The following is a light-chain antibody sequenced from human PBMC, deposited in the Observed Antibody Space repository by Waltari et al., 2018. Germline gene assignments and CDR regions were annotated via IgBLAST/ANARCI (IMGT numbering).Light chain of an antibody. CDR2: WAS. CDR1: RNLLYSSNNRNY. Sequence: DIVMTQSPASLAVSLGERATINCKSSRNLLYSSNNRNYFAWYQQNTGQPPKLLIYWASTRESGVPDRFSGSGSETDFTLTISSLQAEDVAVYYCQQYYNTPWTFGQGTKVEAK. J-gene: IGKJ1*01. CDR3: QQYYNTPWT. V-gene: IGKV4-1*01.